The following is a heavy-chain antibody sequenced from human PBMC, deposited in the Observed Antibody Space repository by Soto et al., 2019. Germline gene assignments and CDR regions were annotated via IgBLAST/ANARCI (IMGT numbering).Heavy chain of an antibody. CDR1: GFTFSSYS. V-gene: IGHV3-21*01. CDR2: ISSSSSYI. Sequence: GGSLRLSCAASGFTFSSYSMNWVRQAPGKGLEWVSSISSSSSYIYYADSVKGRFTISSDNAKNSLYLQMNSLRAEDTAVYYCARGHGSGWYGSPDYWGQGTLVTVSS. J-gene: IGHJ4*02. CDR3: ARGHGSGWYGSPDY. D-gene: IGHD6-19*01.